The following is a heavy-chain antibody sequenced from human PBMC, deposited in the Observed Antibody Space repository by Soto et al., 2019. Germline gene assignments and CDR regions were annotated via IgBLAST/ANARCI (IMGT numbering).Heavy chain of an antibody. CDR2: INPNSGGT. CDR3: ARADIRTYYYGSGSYSVFDY. J-gene: IGHJ4*02. V-gene: IGHV1-2*04. CDR1: GYTFTGYY. D-gene: IGHD3-10*01. Sequence: ASVKVSCKASGYTFTGYYMHWVRQAPGQGLEWMGWINPNSGGTNYAQKFQGWVTMTRDTSISTAYMELSRLRSDDTAVYYCARADIRTYYYGSGSYSVFDYWGQGTLVTVSS.